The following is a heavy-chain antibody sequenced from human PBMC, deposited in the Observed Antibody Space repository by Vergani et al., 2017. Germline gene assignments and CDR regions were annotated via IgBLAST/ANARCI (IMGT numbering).Heavy chain of an antibody. CDR2: ISSSSSTI. V-gene: IGHV3-48*01. CDR3: ARDYPLGWYYGMDV. Sequence: EVQLLESGGGLVQPGGSLRLSCAASGFTFSSYSMNWVRQAPGKGLEWVSYISSSSSTINYADSVKGRFTISRDNAKNSLYLQMNSLRAEDTAVYYCARDYPLGWYYGMDVWGQGTTVTVSS. J-gene: IGHJ6*02. D-gene: IGHD3-16*01. CDR1: GFTFSSYS.